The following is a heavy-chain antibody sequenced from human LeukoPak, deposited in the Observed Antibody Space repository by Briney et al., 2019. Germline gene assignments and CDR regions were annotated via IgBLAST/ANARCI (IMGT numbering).Heavy chain of an antibody. CDR2: INHSGST. D-gene: IGHD3-10*01. CDR1: SGSFSGYY. Sequence: SETLSLTCAVYSGSFSGYYWSWIRQPPGKGLEWIGEINHSGSTNYNPSLKSRVTISVDTSKNQFSLKLSSVTAADTAVYYCARVCHFRGVNNWGQGTLVTVSS. J-gene: IGHJ4*02. CDR3: ARVCHFRGVNN. V-gene: IGHV4-34*01.